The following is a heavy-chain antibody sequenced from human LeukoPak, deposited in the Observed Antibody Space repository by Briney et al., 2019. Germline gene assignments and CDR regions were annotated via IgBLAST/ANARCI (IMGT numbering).Heavy chain of an antibody. D-gene: IGHD6-19*01. V-gene: IGHV2-70*11. CDR1: GFSLSTCGMC. CDR3: ARIRISSGWSLGRGYYFDY. Sequence: SGPALVKPTQTLTLTCTFSGFSLSTCGMCVSWIRQSPGKALEWLARIDWDDDKYYSTSLKTRLTISKDTSKNQVVLTMTNMDPVDTATYYCARIRISSGWSLGRGYYFDYWGQGTLVTVSS. CDR2: IDWDDDK. J-gene: IGHJ4*02.